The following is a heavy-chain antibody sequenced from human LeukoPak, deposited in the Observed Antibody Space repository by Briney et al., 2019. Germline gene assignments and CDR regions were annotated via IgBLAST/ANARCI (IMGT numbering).Heavy chain of an antibody. J-gene: IGHJ4*02. V-gene: IGHV3-11*01. CDR2: ISSSGSTI. CDR1: GFTFSDYY. D-gene: IGHD6-19*01. CDR3: ARVEAVAGNENYFDY. Sequence: GGSLRLSCAASGFTFSDYYMSWIRQAPGKGLEWVSYISSSGSTIYYADSVKGRFTISRDNAKNSLYLQMNSLRAEDTAVYYCARVEAVAGNENYFDYWGQGTLVTASS.